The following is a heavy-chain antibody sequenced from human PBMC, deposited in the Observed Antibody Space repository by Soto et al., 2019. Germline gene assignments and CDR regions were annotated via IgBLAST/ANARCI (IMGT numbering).Heavy chain of an antibody. Sequence: SETLSLTCAVYGGSFSGYYWSWIRQPPGKGLEWIGEINHSGSTNYNPSLKSRVTISVDTSKNQFSLKLSSVTAADTAVYYCARDASITSSSWYRGWFDPWGQGTLVTVS. J-gene: IGHJ5*02. CDR2: INHSGST. CDR1: GGSFSGYY. V-gene: IGHV4-34*01. D-gene: IGHD6-13*01. CDR3: ARDASITSSSWYRGWFDP.